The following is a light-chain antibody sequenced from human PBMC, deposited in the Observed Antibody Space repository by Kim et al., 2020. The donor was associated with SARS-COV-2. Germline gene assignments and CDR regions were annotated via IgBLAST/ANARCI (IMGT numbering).Light chain of an antibody. J-gene: IGKJ3*01. CDR3: QQYDNLPP. CDR2: DAS. CDR1: QDISNY. V-gene: IGKV1-33*01. Sequence: DIQMTQSPSSLSASVGDRVTLTCQASQDISNYLNWYQQKPGKAPKLLIYDASNLETGVPSRFSGSGSGTDFTFTISSLQPEDIATYYCQQYDNLPPFGPGTKVDIK.